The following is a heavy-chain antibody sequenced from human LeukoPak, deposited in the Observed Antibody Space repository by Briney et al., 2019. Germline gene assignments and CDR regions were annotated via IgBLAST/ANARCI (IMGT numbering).Heavy chain of an antibody. Sequence: GGSLRLSCIASGFTFTGYAMHWVRQAPGKGLEWVAFIAHDGSNTYYADSVKGRFTISRDSSKSTLYLQMNSLRVEDTAVYYCARERTGYYMEVWGKGTTATVSS. V-gene: IGHV3-30*02. CDR1: GFTFTGYA. J-gene: IGHJ6*03. D-gene: IGHD1-1*01. CDR2: IAHDGSNT. CDR3: ARERTGYYMEV.